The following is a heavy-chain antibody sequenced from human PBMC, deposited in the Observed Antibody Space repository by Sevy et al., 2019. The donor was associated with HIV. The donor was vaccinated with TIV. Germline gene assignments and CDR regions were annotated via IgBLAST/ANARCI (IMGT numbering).Heavy chain of an antibody. V-gene: IGHV3-7*03. CDR2: IKQDGSEK. CDR1: GFTFSSYW. CDR3: ARGPPLITIFGVVISHDAFDI. Sequence: GGSLRLSCAASGFTFSSYWMSWVRQAPGKGLEWVANIKQDGSEKYYVDSVKGRFTISRDNAKNSLYLQMNSLGAEDTAVYYCARGPPLITIFGVVISHDAFDIWGQGTMVTVSS. J-gene: IGHJ3*02. D-gene: IGHD3-3*01.